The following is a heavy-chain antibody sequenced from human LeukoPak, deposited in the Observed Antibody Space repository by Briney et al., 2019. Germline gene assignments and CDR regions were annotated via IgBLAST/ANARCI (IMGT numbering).Heavy chain of an antibody. CDR2: IYYSGST. J-gene: IGHJ1*01. V-gene: IGHV4-59*08. CDR1: GGFICPHY. Sequence: TLSFTYTVSGGFICPHYWIWIRQPPAKALEGVENIYYSGSTNYNPSLKSRVTISVDTSKNQFSLKLSSVTAADTAVYYCARQDYYDSSGWARYFQHWGQGTLVTVSS. D-gene: IGHD3-22*01. CDR3: ARQDYYDSSGWARYFQH.